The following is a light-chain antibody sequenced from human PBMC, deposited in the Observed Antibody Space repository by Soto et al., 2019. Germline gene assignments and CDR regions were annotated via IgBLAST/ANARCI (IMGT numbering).Light chain of an antibody. V-gene: IGKV3-15*01. J-gene: IGKJ5*01. Sequence: ELMMTQSPATLSVSPGERATLSCRASQSISGNIAGYQQKPGQAPRLLIYAASIRASGIPARFSGNGFGREFTLSISSLQSEDSAVYYCQQYNSWTLISFGQGTRLEIK. CDR2: AAS. CDR3: QQYNSWTLIS. CDR1: QSISGN.